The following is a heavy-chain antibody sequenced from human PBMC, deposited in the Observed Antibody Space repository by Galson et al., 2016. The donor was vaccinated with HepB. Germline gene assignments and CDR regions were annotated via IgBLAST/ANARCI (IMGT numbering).Heavy chain of an antibody. CDR3: ARDSFLVVGEDPYFFSGMDV. CDR1: GFTFSFYA. CDR2: ISYDGTNK. D-gene: IGHD3-3*02. V-gene: IGHV3-30*04. Sequence: SLRLSCAASGFTFSFYAMHWVRQAPGKGLEWVAVISYDGTNKHYADSVKGRFTISRDNSKNTLYLQMKSLRPEDAALYYCARDSFLVVGEDPYFFSGMDVWGQGTTVTVSS. J-gene: IGHJ6*02.